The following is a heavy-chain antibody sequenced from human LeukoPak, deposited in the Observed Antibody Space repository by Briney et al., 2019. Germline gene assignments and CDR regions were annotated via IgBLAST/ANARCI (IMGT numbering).Heavy chain of an antibody. Sequence: PGTSLRLSCTASGFSISGDAMHWVRQAPGKGLQWVADISFDGKNKYYADSVKGRFTISRDNSKNTLYLQMNSLRTDDTALFYCARETHDALDLWVPGTLVTVSS. CDR1: GFSISGDA. CDR2: ISFDGKNK. J-gene: IGHJ3*01. V-gene: IGHV3-30*04. CDR3: ARETHDALDL.